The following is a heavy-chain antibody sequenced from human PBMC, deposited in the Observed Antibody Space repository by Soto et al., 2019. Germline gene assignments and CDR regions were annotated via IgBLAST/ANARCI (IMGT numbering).Heavy chain of an antibody. Sequence: SETLSLTCAVYGGSFSGYYWSWIRQPPGKGLEWIGEINHSGSTNYNPSLKSRVTISVDTSKNQFSLKLSSVTAADTAVYYCARAPMLRFLNLYYFDYWGQGTLVTSPQ. CDR2: INHSGST. V-gene: IGHV4-34*01. J-gene: IGHJ4*02. D-gene: IGHD4-17*01. CDR1: GGSFSGYY. CDR3: ARAPMLRFLNLYYFDY.